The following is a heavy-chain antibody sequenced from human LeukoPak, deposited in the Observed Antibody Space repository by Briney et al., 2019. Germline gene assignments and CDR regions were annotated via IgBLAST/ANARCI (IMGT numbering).Heavy chain of an antibody. CDR3: ARAVRLYPLPTF. J-gene: IGHJ4*02. V-gene: IGHV3-64*02. CDR2: INTDGRIT. D-gene: IGHD2-2*01. CDR1: GFSFRNYA. Sequence: GGSLGLSCVASGFSFRNYAIHWVRQAPGKGLEYVSVINTDGRITYYADSVKGRFTISRDNSKNTLYLQMNSLRAEDTAVYYCARAVRLYPLPTFWGQGTLVTVSS.